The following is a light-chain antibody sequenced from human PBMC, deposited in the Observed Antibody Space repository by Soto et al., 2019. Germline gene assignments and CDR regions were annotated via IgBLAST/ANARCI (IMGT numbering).Light chain of an antibody. V-gene: IGKV1-5*03. J-gene: IGKJ5*01. Sequence: DIQMTQSHSTLSASLGDRVIITCRASQSISNWLAWYQQKPGKAPKVLIYMASSLESGVPSRFSGSGSGTKFTLAISSLQPEDSATYYCQQYNSYLYTFGQGTRLEIK. CDR2: MAS. CDR3: QQYNSYLYT. CDR1: QSISNW.